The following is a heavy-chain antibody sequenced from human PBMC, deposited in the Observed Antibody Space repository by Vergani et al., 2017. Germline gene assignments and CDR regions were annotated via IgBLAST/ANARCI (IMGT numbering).Heavy chain of an antibody. CDR3: VKDAGSYENYFDA. D-gene: IGHD1-26*01. CDR2: LTGGSGST. CDR1: GFTFSTYA. J-gene: IGHJ4*02. V-gene: IGHV3-23*01. Sequence: EVQLLESGGSLKQRGGSVRLSCAASGFTFSTYAMHCVRQAPGKGLGWVSALTGGSGSTYYADSFKRRFIISRDNSRDTLYLKMNSLRPEDTATYYCVKDAGSYENYFDAWGQGTLVTVSS.